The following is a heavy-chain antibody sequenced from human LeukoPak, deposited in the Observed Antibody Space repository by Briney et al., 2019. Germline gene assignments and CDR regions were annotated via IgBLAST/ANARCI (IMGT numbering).Heavy chain of an antibody. CDR3: ASCPGPCYYYHGMDV. CDR1: GGTFSSYA. CDR2: IIPIFGTA. V-gene: IGHV1-69*13. Sequence: SVKVSCKASGGTFSSYAISWVRQAPGQGLEWMGGIIPIFGTANYAQKFQGRVTITADESTSTAYMELSSLRSEDTAVYYCASCPGPCYYYHGMDVWGQGTLVIVSS. J-gene: IGHJ6*02.